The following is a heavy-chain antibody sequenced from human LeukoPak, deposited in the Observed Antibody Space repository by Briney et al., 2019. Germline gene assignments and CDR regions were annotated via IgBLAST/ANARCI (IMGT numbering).Heavy chain of an antibody. V-gene: IGHV4-30-4*08. CDR2: IYYSGST. CDR1: GGSISSGDYY. CDR3: AREGDGGISAHYFDY. J-gene: IGHJ4*02. D-gene: IGHD3-16*02. Sequence: SQTLSLTCTVSGGSISSGDYYWSWIRQPPGKGLEWIVYIYYSGSTYYNPSLKSRVTISVDTSKNQFSLKLSSVTAADTAVYYCAREGDGGISAHYFDYWGREPWSPSPQ.